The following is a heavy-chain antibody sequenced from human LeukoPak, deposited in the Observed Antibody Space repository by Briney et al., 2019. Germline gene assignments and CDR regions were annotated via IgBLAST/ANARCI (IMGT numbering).Heavy chain of an antibody. CDR3: ARIVGAARFDP. J-gene: IGHJ5*02. CDR2: INHSGST. Sequence: KPSETLSLTCAVYGGSFSGYHWSWIRQPPGKGLEWIGEINHSGSTNYNPSLKSRVTISVDTSKNQFSLKLSSVTAADTAVYYCARIVGAARFDPWGQGTLVTVSS. V-gene: IGHV4-34*01. CDR1: GGSFSGYH. D-gene: IGHD1-26*01.